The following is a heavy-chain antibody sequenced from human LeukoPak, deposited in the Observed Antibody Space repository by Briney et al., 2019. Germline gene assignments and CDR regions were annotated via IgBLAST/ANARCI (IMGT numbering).Heavy chain of an antibody. CDR1: GYSFTSYW. V-gene: IGHV5-51*01. D-gene: IGHD6-19*01. CDR2: IYPGGSDT. Sequence: GESLKISCKGSGYSFTSYWIGWVRQMPGKGLEWMGIIYPGGSDTRYSPSFQGQVTISADKSISTAYLQWSSLKASDTAMYYCARHQGQWLDGYYGMDVWGKGTTVTVSS. CDR3: ARHQGQWLDGYYGMDV. J-gene: IGHJ6*04.